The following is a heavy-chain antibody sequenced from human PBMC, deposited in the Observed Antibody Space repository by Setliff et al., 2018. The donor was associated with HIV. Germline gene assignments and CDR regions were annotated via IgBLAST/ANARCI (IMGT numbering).Heavy chain of an antibody. J-gene: IGHJ4*02. D-gene: IGHD5-12*01. CDR3: ARVDGYTLRIDY. CDR2: IYDSGST. CDR1: GASIRGHY. Sequence: SETLSLTCTVSGASIRGHYWNWIRQPPGKGLEWIGYIYDSGSTNYNPSLGSRITMSIDTSKNHFSLKLTSVTAADSAVYYCARVDGYTLRIDYWGLGTLVTVSS. V-gene: IGHV4-59*11.